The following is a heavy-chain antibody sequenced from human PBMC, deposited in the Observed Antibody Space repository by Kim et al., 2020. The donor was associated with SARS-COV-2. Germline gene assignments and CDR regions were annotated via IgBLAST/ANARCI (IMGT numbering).Heavy chain of an antibody. V-gene: IGHV3-23*01. Sequence: ADSGNGRFTISRDNSKSTLYLRMNSLRAEDTAVYYCAKRGDSSGYHFDYWGQGTLVTVSS. J-gene: IGHJ4*02. D-gene: IGHD3-22*01. CDR3: AKRGDSSGYHFDY.